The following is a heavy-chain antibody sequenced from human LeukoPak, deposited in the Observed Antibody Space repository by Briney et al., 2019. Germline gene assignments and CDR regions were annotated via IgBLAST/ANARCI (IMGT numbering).Heavy chain of an antibody. CDR1: GFTFSSYW. CDR3: ARDYCSSTSCYSRLFAFDI. V-gene: IGHV3-7*01. Sequence: GGSLRLSCAASGFTFSSYWMSWVRQAPGKGLEWVANIKQDGSEKYYVDSVKGRFTISRDNAKNSLYLQMNSLRAEDTAVYYCARDYCSSTSCYSRLFAFDIWGQGTMVTVSS. J-gene: IGHJ3*02. CDR2: IKQDGSEK. D-gene: IGHD2-2*01.